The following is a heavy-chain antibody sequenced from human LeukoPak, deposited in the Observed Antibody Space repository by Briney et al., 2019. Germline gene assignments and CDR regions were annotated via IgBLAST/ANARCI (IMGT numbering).Heavy chain of an antibody. Sequence: ASVKVSCKASGYTFTGYYMHWVRQAPGQGLEWMGWISAYNGNTNYAQKLQGRVTMTTDTSTSTAYMELRSLRSDDTAVYYCARDGDYGDLGWFDPWGQGTLVTVSS. V-gene: IGHV1-18*04. D-gene: IGHD4-17*01. CDR2: ISAYNGNT. CDR3: ARDGDYGDLGWFDP. J-gene: IGHJ5*02. CDR1: GYTFTGYY.